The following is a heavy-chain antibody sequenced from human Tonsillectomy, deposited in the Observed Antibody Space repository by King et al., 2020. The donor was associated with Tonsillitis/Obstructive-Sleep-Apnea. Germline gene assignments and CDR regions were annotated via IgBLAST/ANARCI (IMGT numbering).Heavy chain of an antibody. V-gene: IGHV1-18*01. CDR2: ISADNTNT. J-gene: IGHJ6*03. CDR1: GYTFTNYD. CDR3: ARTYLGLHSFYMDV. D-gene: IGHD5/OR15-5a*01. Sequence: VQLVESGGEVKKPGASVKVSCKASGYTFTNYDISWVRQAPGQGLEWLGWISADNTNTNYAEKVQGRVTMTTDTSTSTAYMELRSLRADDAAVYYCARTYLGLHSFYMDVWGKGTTVPVSS.